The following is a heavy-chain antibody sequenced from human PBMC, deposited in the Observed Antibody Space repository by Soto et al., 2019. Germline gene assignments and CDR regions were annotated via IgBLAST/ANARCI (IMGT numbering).Heavy chain of an antibody. D-gene: IGHD1-26*01. V-gene: IGHV4-39*02. CDR2: IYYSGST. CDR3: ATQEVGGSYVYTFDP. CDR1: GGSICSSSYY. J-gene: IGHJ5*02. Sequence: PSETLSLSCTVCGGSICSSSYYWGWIRQPPGKGLEWIGSIYYSGSTYYNPSLKSRVTISVDTSKNHFSLKLSSVTAADTAVYYCATQEVGGSYVYTFDPWGQGTLVTVSS.